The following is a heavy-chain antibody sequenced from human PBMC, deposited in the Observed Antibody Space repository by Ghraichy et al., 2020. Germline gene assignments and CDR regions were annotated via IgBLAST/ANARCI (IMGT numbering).Heavy chain of an antibody. V-gene: IGHV3-74*01. CDR1: GFTFSKYW. J-gene: IGHJ3*01. CDR3: ARGGRSHAFDV. D-gene: IGHD6-25*01. Sequence: GGSLRLSCEASGFTFSKYWMHWVRQVPGKGLVWVSRIKSDGRSTNYAESVEGRFTISRDNAKNTLYLQMNSLRAEDTAVYYCARGGRSHAFDVWGQGTMVTVS. CDR2: IKSDGRST.